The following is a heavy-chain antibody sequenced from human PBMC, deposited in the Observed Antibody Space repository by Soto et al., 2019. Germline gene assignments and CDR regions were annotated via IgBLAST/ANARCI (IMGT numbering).Heavy chain of an antibody. D-gene: IGHD2-2*01. Sequence: GVCRRLPWSAGGFTFSSYSMNLVRLAPGKGLEWVAVIWYDGSNKYYADSVKGRFTISRDNSKNTLYLQMNSLRAEDTAVYYCARAGGYCDSTSCLGWFDPWGQGT. CDR2: IWYDGSNK. V-gene: IGHV3-33*01. CDR3: ARAGGYCDSTSCLGWFDP. J-gene: IGHJ5*02. CDR1: GFTFSSYS.